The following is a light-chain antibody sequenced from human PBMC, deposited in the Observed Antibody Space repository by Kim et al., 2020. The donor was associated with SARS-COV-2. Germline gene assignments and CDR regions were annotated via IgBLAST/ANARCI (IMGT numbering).Light chain of an antibody. Sequence: SVGEGVTITGRASQRISSWLAWYQQKPGKAPKLLIYEASRLQSGVPSRFSGSESGTEFTLTISSLQPDDVATNYCQEYNSYSALTFGGGTKVDIK. CDR1: QRISSW. CDR2: EAS. J-gene: IGKJ4*01. CDR3: QEYNSYSALT. V-gene: IGKV1-5*03.